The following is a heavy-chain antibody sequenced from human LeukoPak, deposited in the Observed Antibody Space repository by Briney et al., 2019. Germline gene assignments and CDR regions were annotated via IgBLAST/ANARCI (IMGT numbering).Heavy chain of an antibody. CDR3: ARDYGGSSPFDY. CDR2: IYSDGTSP. CDR1: GFTFSSYW. J-gene: IGHJ4*02. D-gene: IGHD4-23*01. Sequence: PGGSLRLSCAASGFTFSSYWMHWVRQAPGKGLVWVSRIYSDGTSPSYADSVKGRFTISRDNAKNSLYLQMNSLRAEDTAVYYCARDYGGSSPFDYWGQGTLVTVSS. V-gene: IGHV3-74*01.